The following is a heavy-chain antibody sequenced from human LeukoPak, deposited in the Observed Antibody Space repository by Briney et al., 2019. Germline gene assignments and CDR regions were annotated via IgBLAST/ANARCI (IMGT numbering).Heavy chain of an antibody. CDR1: GGSISNYY. Sequence: SETLSLTCTVSGGSISNYYWSWIRQPPGRRLEWIGYIYYGGSTNYNPSLKSRVTISVDTSKNQFSLTLSSVTAADTAVYYCTRASTTHNDYWGQGTLVTVSS. CDR3: TRASTTHNDY. V-gene: IGHV4-59*01. CDR2: IYYGGST. J-gene: IGHJ4*02. D-gene: IGHD1-1*01.